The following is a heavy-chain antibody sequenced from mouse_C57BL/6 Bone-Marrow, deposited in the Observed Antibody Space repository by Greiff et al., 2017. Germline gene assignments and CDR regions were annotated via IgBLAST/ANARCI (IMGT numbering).Heavy chain of an antibody. CDR3: TRVGHVSYEYYFDN. D-gene: IGHD1-1*01. V-gene: IGHV5-9-1*02. J-gene: IGHJ2*01. CDR2: ISSGGDYI. CDR1: GFTFSSYA. Sequence: DVQLVESGEGLVKPGGSLKLSCAASGFTFSSYAMSWVRQTPEKRLEWVAYISSGGDYIYYADTVKGRFTISRDTARNTLYLQMSSLESEDTAMYYCTRVGHVSYEYYFDNWGQGTTLTVSS.